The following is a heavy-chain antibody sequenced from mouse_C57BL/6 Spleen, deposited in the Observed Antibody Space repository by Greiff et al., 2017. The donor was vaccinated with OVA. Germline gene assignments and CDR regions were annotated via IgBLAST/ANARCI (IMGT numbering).Heavy chain of an antibody. CDR3: ARSNYSKGGYAMDC. J-gene: IGHJ4*01. Sequence: QVQLQQPGAELVKPGASVKLSCKASGYTFTSYWMHWAKQRPGRGLEWIGRIDPNSGGTKYNEKFKSKATLTVDKPSSTAYMQISSLTSEDSAVYYCARSNYSKGGYAMDCWGQGTSVTVSS. CDR2: IDPNSGGT. V-gene: IGHV1-72*01. CDR1: GYTFTSYW. D-gene: IGHD2-5*01.